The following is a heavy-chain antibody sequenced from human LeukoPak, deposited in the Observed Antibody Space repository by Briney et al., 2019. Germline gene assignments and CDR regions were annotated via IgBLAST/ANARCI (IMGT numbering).Heavy chain of an antibody. CDR1: GFTFSSDA. V-gene: IGHV3-23*01. CDR3: ARDPDTAMVRYFDY. J-gene: IGHJ4*02. Sequence: GGSLRLSCAASGFTFSSDAMSWVRQAPGKGLEWVSAISGSSSSGRTFYADSVKGRFTISRDNSKNTLYLQMNSLRAEDTAVYYCARDPDTAMVRYFDYWGQGTLVTVSS. CDR2: ISGSSSSGRT. D-gene: IGHD5-18*01.